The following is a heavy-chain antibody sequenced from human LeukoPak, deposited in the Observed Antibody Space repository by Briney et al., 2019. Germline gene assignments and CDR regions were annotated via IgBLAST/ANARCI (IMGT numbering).Heavy chain of an antibody. J-gene: IGHJ4*02. D-gene: IGHD2-2*02. CDR3: AKDAPDCSSTSCYTSGY. CDR1: GFTFSSYA. V-gene: IGHV3-23*01. Sequence: GGSLRLSCAASGFTFSSYAMRWVRQAPGKGLEWVSVISGSGGSTYYADSVKGRFTISRDNSKNTLYLQMNSLRAEDTAVYYCAKDAPDCSSTSCYTSGYWGQRTLVTVS. CDR2: ISGSGGST.